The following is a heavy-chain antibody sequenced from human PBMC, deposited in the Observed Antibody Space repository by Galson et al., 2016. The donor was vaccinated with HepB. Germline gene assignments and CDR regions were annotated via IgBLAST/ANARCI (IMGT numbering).Heavy chain of an antibody. D-gene: IGHD2/OR15-2a*01. CDR3: ARRHEYCPPVGCSVDY. CDR1: GFTFGGYG. V-gene: IGHV3-30*03. Sequence: SLRLSCAASGFTFGGYGMHWVRQAPGKGLEWVAADSMDGRRKFYADSVKGRFTISRDNSNNMLFLQISSLTEDDTAVYYCARRHEYCPPVGCSVDYWGQGTLVSVSS. CDR2: DSMDGRRK. J-gene: IGHJ4*02.